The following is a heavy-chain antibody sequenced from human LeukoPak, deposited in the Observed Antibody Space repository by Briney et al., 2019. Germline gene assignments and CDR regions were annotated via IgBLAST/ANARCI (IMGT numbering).Heavy chain of an antibody. J-gene: IGHJ4*02. CDR2: INQEGSEK. D-gene: IGHD3-16*02. Sequence: GGSLRLSCAASGFTFSSDWMSWVRQAPGEGLEGVANINQEGSEKYNMESVKGRFTISRDNAKNSLYLQMNSLRAEDTAVYDCARGSKGVYDYVWGSYRPLFDYWGQGTLVTVSS. CDR3: ARGSKGVYDYVWGSYRPLFDY. CDR1: GFTFSSDW. V-gene: IGHV3-7*01.